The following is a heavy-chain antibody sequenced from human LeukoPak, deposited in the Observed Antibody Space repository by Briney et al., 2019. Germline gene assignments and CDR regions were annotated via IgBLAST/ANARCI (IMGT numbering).Heavy chain of an antibody. V-gene: IGHV4-30-4*01. CDR1: GGSISSGDYY. D-gene: IGHD2-2*01. CDR3: ASSPSRYCSSTSCSYYYYYGMDV. Sequence: PSQTLSLTCTVSGGSISSGDYYWRWIRQPPGRGLEWIGYIYYSGSTYYNPSLKSRVTIAVDTSKNQFSLKLSPVTAADTAVYYCASSPSRYCSSTSCSYYYYYGMDVWGQGTTVTVSS. CDR2: IYYSGST. J-gene: IGHJ6*02.